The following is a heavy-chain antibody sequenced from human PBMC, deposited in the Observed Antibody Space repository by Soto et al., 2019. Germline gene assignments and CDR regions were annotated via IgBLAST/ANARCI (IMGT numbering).Heavy chain of an antibody. D-gene: IGHD6-19*01. V-gene: IGHV3-23*01. CDR2: ISGSGGST. CDR1: GFTFSSYA. J-gene: IGHJ4*02. Sequence: EVQLLESGGGLVQPGGSLRLSCAASGFTFSSYAMSWVRQAPGKGLEWVSAISGSGGSTYYADSVKGRFTISRDNSKNTLYLQRNSLRAEDTAVYYCAKDYQYSNGWDVDYWGQGTLVTVSS. CDR3: AKDYQYSNGWDVDY.